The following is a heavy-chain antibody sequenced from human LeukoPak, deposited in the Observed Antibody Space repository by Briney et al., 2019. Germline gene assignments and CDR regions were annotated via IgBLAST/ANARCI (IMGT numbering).Heavy chain of an antibody. Sequence: GGSLRLSCAASGFTFSSYWMSWVRQAPGKGLDWVANIKQDGSEKYYVDSVKGRFTISRDNAKNSLYLQMNSLRAEDTAVYYCARDHCSSTSCYDYGMDVWGQGTTVTVSS. J-gene: IGHJ6*02. D-gene: IGHD2-2*01. CDR2: IKQDGSEK. CDR1: GFTFSSYW. V-gene: IGHV3-7*01. CDR3: ARDHCSSTSCYDYGMDV.